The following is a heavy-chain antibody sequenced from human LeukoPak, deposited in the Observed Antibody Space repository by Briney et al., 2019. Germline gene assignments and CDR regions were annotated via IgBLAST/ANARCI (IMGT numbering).Heavy chain of an antibody. V-gene: IGHV3-48*03. D-gene: IGHD1-1*01. CDR2: ISGNGGVI. J-gene: IGHJ4*02. CDR3: ARDPRTVRI. CDR1: GFTFTNFA. Sequence: GGSLRLSCVASGFTFTNFALHWVRQAPGKGLEWLSYISGNGGVIQYADSVKGRFTISRDNAKNLLYLQMDSLRAEDTAIYYCARDPRTVRIWGQGTLVTVSS.